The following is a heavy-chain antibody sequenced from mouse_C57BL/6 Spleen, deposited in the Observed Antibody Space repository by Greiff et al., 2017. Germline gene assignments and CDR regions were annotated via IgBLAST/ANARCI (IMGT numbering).Heavy chain of an antibody. CDR1: GYSFTSYY. Sequence: VQLQQSGPELVKPGASVKISCKASGYSFTSYYIHWVKQRPGQGLEWIGWIYPGSGNTKYNEKFKGKATLTADTSSSTAYMQLSSLTSEDSAVYYCARGGITTVVALYWYFDVWGTGTTVTVSS. CDR3: ARGGITTVVALYWYFDV. D-gene: IGHD1-1*01. V-gene: IGHV1-66*01. J-gene: IGHJ1*03. CDR2: IYPGSGNT.